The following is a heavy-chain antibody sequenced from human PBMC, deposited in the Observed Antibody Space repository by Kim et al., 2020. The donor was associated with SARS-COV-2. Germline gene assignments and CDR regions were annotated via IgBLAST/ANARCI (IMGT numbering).Heavy chain of an antibody. CDR2: IYTSGST. CDR1: GGSISSGSYY. J-gene: IGHJ6*02. CDR3: ARARGSLMDV. D-gene: IGHD3-10*01. V-gene: IGHV4-61*02. Sequence: SETLSLTCTVSGGSISSGSYYWSWIRQPAGKGLEWIGRIYTSGSTNYNPSLKSRVTISVDTSKNQFSLKLSSVTAADTAVYYCARARGSLMDVWGQGTTVTVSS.